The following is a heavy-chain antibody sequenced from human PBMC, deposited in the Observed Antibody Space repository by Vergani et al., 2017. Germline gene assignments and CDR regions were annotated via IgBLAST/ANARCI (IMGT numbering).Heavy chain of an antibody. J-gene: IGHJ6*03. V-gene: IGHV4-34*01. CDR1: GGSFTSYH. D-gene: IGHD4-11*01. CDR3: ARVNTETNSHLYYYYYMNV. Sequence: QVQLQQWGGGLLKPSETLSLTCVVNGGSFTSYHWTWIRQSPGEGLEWVGDIDHTGRPDYNPSLKSRLTMSVDKSRNQFSLTLNSVTATATAIYFCARVNTETNSHLYYYYYMNVWGQGTAVTVS. CDR2: IDHTGRP.